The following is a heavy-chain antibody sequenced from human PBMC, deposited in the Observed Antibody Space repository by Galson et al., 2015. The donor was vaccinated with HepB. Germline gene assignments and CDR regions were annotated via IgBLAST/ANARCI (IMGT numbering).Heavy chain of an antibody. CDR1: GYSFTSYW. V-gene: IGHV5-10-1*01. J-gene: IGHJ4*02. CDR2: IDPSDSYT. D-gene: IGHD6-13*01. CDR3: AGTAAAGNYFDY. Sequence: QSGAEVKKPGESLRISCRGSGYSFTSYWINWVRQMPGKGLEWMGRIDPSDSYTNYNPSFHGHVSISADKSTSTAYLQWSSLKASDTAMYYCAGTAAAGNYFDYWGQGTLVTVSS.